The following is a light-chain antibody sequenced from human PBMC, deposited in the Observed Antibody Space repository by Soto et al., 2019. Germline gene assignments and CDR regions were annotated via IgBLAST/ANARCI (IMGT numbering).Light chain of an antibody. CDR2: DAS. Sequence: DIPMTQSPSSVSASVGDRVTITCRASQDISYWLAWYQQKPGKAPKVLIYDASSLQGGVPSRFSGSGSGTDFTLTISSLQPEDSATYYCQQAHSFPLTFGGGTKVEIK. CDR3: QQAHSFPLT. V-gene: IGKV1D-12*01. J-gene: IGKJ4*01. CDR1: QDISYW.